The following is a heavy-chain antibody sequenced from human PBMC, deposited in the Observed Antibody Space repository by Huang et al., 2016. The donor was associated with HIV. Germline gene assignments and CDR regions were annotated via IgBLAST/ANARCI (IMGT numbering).Heavy chain of an antibody. J-gene: IGHJ4*02. CDR3: ARGQLGSYGDYDVLY. CDR2: ISPMFSTP. CDR1: GGTFSKYA. V-gene: IGHV1-69*13. D-gene: IGHD4-17*01. Sequence: QVQLVQSGAEVKTPGSSVKVSCKASGGTFSKYAISWVRQAPGQGLEWVGGISPMFSTPNYARKFQGRVTITADDSTSTTYVEVSSLRSEDTALYYCARGQLGSYGDYDVLYWGQGTLVTVSS.